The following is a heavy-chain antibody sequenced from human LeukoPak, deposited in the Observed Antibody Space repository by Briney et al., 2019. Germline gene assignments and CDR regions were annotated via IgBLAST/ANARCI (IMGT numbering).Heavy chain of an antibody. J-gene: IGHJ4*02. Sequence: GGSLRLSCAASGFTLISCWMHGVRQAPGKGLVWVSRINSDGSSTSYADSVKGRFTISRDNAKNTLYLQMNSLRAEDTAVYYCPRDSGYSRSWVVRYWGQGTLVTVSS. D-gene: IGHD6-13*01. V-gene: IGHV3-74*01. CDR1: GFTLISCW. CDR2: INSDGSST. CDR3: PRDSGYSRSWVVRY.